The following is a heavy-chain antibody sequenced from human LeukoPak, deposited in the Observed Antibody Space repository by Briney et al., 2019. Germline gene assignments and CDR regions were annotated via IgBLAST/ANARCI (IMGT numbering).Heavy chain of an antibody. CDR3: ARHSGYYYVSDAFDI. CDR2: IIPIFGTA. J-gene: IGHJ3*02. Sequence: SVKVSCKASGGTFSSYAISWVRQAPGQGLEWMGRIIPIFGTANYAQKFQGRVTVTTDESTSTAYMELSSLKSEDTAVYYCARHSGYYYVSDAFDIWGQGTMVTVSS. CDR1: GGTFSSYA. D-gene: IGHD3-22*01. V-gene: IGHV1-69*05.